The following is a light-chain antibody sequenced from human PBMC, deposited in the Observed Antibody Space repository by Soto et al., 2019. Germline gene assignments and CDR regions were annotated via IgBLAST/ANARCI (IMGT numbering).Light chain of an antibody. V-gene: IGKV1-39*01. CDR1: QSISSY. CDR3: QQSFNTPPFT. Sequence: DIQMTQSPSSLSASVGARVTITCRASQSISSYLCWYQQKPGKAPKLLIYAASTLQSGVPSRFSGSGSGTEFFLTISSLQPEDFATYYCQQSFNTPPFTFGPGTKVGIK. J-gene: IGKJ3*01. CDR2: AAS.